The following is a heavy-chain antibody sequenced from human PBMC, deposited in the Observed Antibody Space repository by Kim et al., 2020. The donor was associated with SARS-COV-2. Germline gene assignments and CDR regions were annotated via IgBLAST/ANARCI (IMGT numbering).Heavy chain of an antibody. Sequence: AESVKGRVTSSRDNSKNTLYLQMNSLRAEDTAVYYCARSIAGSYYYGMDVWGQGTTVTVSS. D-gene: IGHD6-6*01. V-gene: IGHV3-30*01. J-gene: IGHJ6*02. CDR3: ARSIAGSYYYGMDV.